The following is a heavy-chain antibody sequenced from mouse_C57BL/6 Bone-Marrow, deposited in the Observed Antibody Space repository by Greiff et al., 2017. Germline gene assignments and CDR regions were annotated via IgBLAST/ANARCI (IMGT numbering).Heavy chain of an antibody. D-gene: IGHD4-1*01. Sequence: QVQLQQSGAELVKPGASVKLSCKASGYTFTSYWMHWVKQRPGQGLEWIGMIHPNSGSTNYNEKFKSKATLTVDKSSSTAYMQLSSLTSEDSAVYYCARANWDDWYFDVWGTGTTVTVSS. CDR1: GYTFTSYW. V-gene: IGHV1-64*01. J-gene: IGHJ1*03. CDR2: IHPNSGST. CDR3: ARANWDDWYFDV.